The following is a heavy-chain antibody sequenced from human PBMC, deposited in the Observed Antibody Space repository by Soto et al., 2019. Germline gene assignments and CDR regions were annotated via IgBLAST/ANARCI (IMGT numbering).Heavy chain of an antibody. D-gene: IGHD3-3*01. CDR1: GFTFSSYG. J-gene: IGHJ6*02. V-gene: IGHV3-33*01. CDR2: IWYDGSNK. Sequence: GGSLRLSCAASGFTFSSYGMHWVRQAPGKGLEWVAVIWYDGSNKYYADSVKGRFTISRDNSKNTLYLQMNSLRAEDTAVYYCARDLFRSIFGVVNPPLYGMDVWGQGTTVTVSS. CDR3: ARDLFRSIFGVVNPPLYGMDV.